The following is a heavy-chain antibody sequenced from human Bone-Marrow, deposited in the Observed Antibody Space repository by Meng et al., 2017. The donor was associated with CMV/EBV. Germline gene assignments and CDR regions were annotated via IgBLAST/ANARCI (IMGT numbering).Heavy chain of an antibody. Sequence: GGSLRLSCAASGFTFSDYYMSWIRQAPGKGLEWVSYISSSGSTIYYADSVKGRFTISRDNAKNSLYLQMNGLRAEDTAVYYCARDGYCSSTSCYHGMDVWGQGTTVTVSS. V-gene: IGHV3-11*01. CDR3: ARDGYCSSTSCYHGMDV. D-gene: IGHD2-2*03. CDR1: GFTFSDYY. J-gene: IGHJ6*02. CDR2: ISSSGSTI.